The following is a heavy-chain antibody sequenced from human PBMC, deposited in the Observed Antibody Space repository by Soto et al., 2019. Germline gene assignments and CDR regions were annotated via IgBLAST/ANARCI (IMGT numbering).Heavy chain of an antibody. D-gene: IGHD6-13*01. CDR2: IYPGDSDT. J-gene: IGHJ4*02. Sequence: PGESLKISCQGSGYTFARYWIGWVRQMPGKGLEWMAIIYPGDSDTRYSPSFQGQVTISVDKSISTAYLQWSSLKASDTATYYCARHLLGSSLPDYWGPGTLVTVSS. CDR1: GYTFARYW. CDR3: ARHLLGSSLPDY. V-gene: IGHV5-51*01.